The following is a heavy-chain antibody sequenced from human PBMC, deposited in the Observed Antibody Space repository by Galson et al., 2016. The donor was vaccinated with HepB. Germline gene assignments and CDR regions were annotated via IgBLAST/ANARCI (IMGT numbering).Heavy chain of an antibody. D-gene: IGHD3-3*01. CDR2: IGGSGTYT. V-gene: IGHV3-23*01. Sequence: SLRLSCAGSGFAFSGFAMSWVRQAPGKGLEWVSSIGGSGTYTYYADSVKGRFTISRDNSQNTLFLQMNSLRAEDTAIYYCAKERFWSGYTYFDTWGQGTLVTVSS. CDR1: GFAFSGFA. J-gene: IGHJ5*02. CDR3: AKERFWSGYTYFDT.